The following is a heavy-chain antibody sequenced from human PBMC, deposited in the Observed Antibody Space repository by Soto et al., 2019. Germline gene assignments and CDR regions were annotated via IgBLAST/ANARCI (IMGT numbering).Heavy chain of an antibody. D-gene: IGHD4-4*01. CDR3: ARGLQENYYYYYGMDV. V-gene: IGHV4-39*01. CDR1: GGSISSSSYY. CDR2: IYYSGST. J-gene: IGHJ6*02. Sequence: SETLSLTCTVSGGSISSSSYYWGWIRQPPGKGLEWIGSIYYSGSTYYNPSLKSRVTISVDTSKNQFSLKLSSVTAADTAVYYCARGLQENYYYYYGMDVWGQGTTVTVSS.